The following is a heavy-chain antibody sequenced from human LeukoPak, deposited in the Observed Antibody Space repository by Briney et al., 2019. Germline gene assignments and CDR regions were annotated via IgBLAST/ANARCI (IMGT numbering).Heavy chain of an antibody. V-gene: IGHV1-69*05. CDR3: ASGAVRHIVVVTAIPETFDY. CDR1: GGTFSSYA. D-gene: IGHD2-21*02. J-gene: IGHJ4*02. CDR2: IIPIFGTA. Sequence: SVKVSCKASGGTFSSYAISWVRQAPGQGLEWMGRIIPIFGTANYVQKFQGRVTITTDESTSTAYMELSSLRTEDTAVYYCASGAVRHIVVVTAIPETFDYWGQGTLVTVSS.